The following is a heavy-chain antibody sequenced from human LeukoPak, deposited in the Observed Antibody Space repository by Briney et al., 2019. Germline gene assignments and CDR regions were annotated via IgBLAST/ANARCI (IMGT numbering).Heavy chain of an antibody. D-gene: IGHD3-22*01. CDR2: IKQDGSEK. V-gene: IGHV3-7*01. CDR1: GFTFSSYW. J-gene: IGHJ3*02. CDR3: AREVRASSGYDSDAFDI. Sequence: GGSLRLSCAASGFTFSSYWMSWFRQAPGKGLEWVANIKQDGSEKYYVDSVKGRFTISRDNAKNSLYLQMNSLRAEDTAVYYCAREVRASSGYDSDAFDIWGQGTMVTVSS.